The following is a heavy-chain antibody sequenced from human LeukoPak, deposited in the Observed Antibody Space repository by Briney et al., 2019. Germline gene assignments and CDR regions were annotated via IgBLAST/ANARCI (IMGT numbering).Heavy chain of an antibody. V-gene: IGHV3-23*01. D-gene: IGHD3-10*01. J-gene: IGHJ5*02. CDR2: ISGSGGST. CDR3: AKERPEVWFGEINWFDP. Sequence: GGSLRLSCAASGFTFSSYAMSWVRQAPGKRLEWVSAISGSGGSTYYADSVKGRFTISRDNSKNTLYLQMNSLRAEDTAVYYCAKERPEVWFGEINWFDPWGQGTLVTVSS. CDR1: GFTFSSYA.